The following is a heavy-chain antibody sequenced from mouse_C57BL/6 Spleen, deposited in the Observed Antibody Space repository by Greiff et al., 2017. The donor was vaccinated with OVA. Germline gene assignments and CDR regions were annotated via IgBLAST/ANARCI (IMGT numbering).Heavy chain of an antibody. D-gene: IGHD2-5*01. V-gene: IGHV1-55*01. CDR1: GYTFTSYW. CDR2: IYPGSGST. CDR3: ARSYSNPWYFDV. J-gene: IGHJ1*03. Sequence: VQLQQPGAELVKPGASVKMSCKASGYTFTSYWITWVKQRPGQGLEWIGDIYPGSGSTKYNEKFKSKATLTVDISSSTANMQLSSLTSEDSAVYYCARSYSNPWYFDVWGTGTTVTVSS.